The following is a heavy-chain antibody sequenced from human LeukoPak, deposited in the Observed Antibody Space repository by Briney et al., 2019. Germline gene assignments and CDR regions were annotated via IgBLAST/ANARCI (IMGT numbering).Heavy chain of an antibody. CDR1: GFSGSSNY. D-gene: IGHD3-22*01. V-gene: IGHV3-53*01. J-gene: IGHJ1*01. CDR3: ARDRLGDYDHSGYYDK. CDR2: INSDGST. Sequence: PGGTLRLSCAASGFSGSSNYMRWVRQAPGKGLEWVSVINSDGSTYYADSVKGRFTISRDNAKNSVYLQMNNLRAEDTAVYYCARDRLGDYDHSGYYDKWGQGTLVTVSS.